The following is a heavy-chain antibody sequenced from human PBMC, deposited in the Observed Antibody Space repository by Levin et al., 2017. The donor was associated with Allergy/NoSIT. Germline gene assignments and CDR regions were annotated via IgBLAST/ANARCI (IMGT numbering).Heavy chain of an antibody. D-gene: IGHD6-19*01. Sequence: GESLKISCAASGFTFSDYYMSWIRQAPGKGLEWVSYISSSGSTIYYADSVKGRFTISRDNAKNSLYLQMNSLRAEDTAVYYCAREGGQWLVPNAFDIWGQGTMVTVSS. CDR2: ISSSGSTI. J-gene: IGHJ3*02. CDR3: AREGGQWLVPNAFDI. V-gene: IGHV3-11*01. CDR1: GFTFSDYY.